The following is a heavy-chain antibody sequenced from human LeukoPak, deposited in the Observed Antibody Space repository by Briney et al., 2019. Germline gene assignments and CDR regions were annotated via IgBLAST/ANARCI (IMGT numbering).Heavy chain of an antibody. D-gene: IGHD3-3*01. CDR2: ISYDGSNK. J-gene: IGHJ4*02. Sequence: SLRLSCAASGFTFSSYAMHWVRQAPGKGLEWVAVISYDGSNKYYADSVKGRFTISRDNAKNSLYLQINSLRAEDSAVYYCARDPGVLTPYYFDYWGQGTLVTVSS. V-gene: IGHV3-30-3*01. CDR3: ARDPGVLTPYYFDY. CDR1: GFTFSSYA.